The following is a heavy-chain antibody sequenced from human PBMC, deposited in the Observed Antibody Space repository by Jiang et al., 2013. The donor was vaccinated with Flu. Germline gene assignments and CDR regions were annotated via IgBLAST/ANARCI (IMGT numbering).Heavy chain of an antibody. J-gene: IGHJ4*02. CDR1: GFTFSSYG. CDR3: AKDKRGDYVGVFDY. V-gene: IGHV3-30*18. Sequence: QLLESGGGVVQPGRSLRLSCAASGFTFSSYGMHWVRQAPGKGLEWVAVISYDGSNKYYADSVKGRFTISRDNSKNTLYLQMNSLRAEDTAVYYCAKDKRGDYVGVFDYWGQGTLVTVSS. D-gene: IGHD4-23*01. CDR2: ISYDGSNK.